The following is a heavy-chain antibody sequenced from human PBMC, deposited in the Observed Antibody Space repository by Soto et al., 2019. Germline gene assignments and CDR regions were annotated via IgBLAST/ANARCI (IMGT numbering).Heavy chain of an antibody. J-gene: IGHJ4*02. CDR3: AKDLGSGWYLGVGIDY. Sequence: QVQLVESGGGVVQPGRSLRLSCAASGFTFSSYGMHWVRQAPGKGLEWVAVIWYDGSNKYYADSVKGRFTISRDNSKNTLYLQMNSLRAEDTAVYYCAKDLGSGWYLGVGIDYWGQGTLVTVSS. D-gene: IGHD6-19*01. CDR2: IWYDGSNK. V-gene: IGHV3-33*06. CDR1: GFTFSSYG.